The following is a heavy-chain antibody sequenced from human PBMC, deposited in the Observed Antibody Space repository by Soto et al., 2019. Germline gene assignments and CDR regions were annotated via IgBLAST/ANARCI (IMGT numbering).Heavy chain of an antibody. CDR2: INPNSGGT. CDR3: ARGGRVVHATFDGMDV. J-gene: IGHJ6*02. V-gene: IGHV1-2*04. Sequence: ASVKVSCKASGYTFTGYYMHWVRQAPGQGLEWMGWINPNSGGTNYAQKFQGWVTMTRDTSISTAYMELSRLRSDDTAVYYCARGGRVVHATFDGMDVWGQGTPVTVSS. CDR1: GYTFTGYY. D-gene: IGHD2-2*01.